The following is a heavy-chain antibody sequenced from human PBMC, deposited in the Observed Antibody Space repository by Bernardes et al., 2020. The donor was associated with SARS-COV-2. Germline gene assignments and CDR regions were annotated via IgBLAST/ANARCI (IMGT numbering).Heavy chain of an antibody. Sequence: GGPLRLSCAASGFPFSIHGMHWVRQAPGKGLEWVAVISYHGTETYYADSVKGRFTISRDNSKNTLYLQMNSLRAEDTALYYCVKEPYGDYAFDYWGQGTLVTVSS. D-gene: IGHD4-17*01. V-gene: IGHV3-30*18. CDR1: GFPFSIHG. J-gene: IGHJ4*02. CDR2: ISYHGTET. CDR3: VKEPYGDYAFDY.